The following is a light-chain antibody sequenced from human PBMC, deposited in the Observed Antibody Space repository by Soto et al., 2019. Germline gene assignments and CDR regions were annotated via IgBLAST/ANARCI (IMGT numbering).Light chain of an antibody. CDR1: QYVNNNY. Sequence: EILLTQSPATLSLSPGDRATLSCRASQYVNNNYLAWYQQTPGLAPRLLILDASTRAAGIPDRFSGSGSGTDFTLTISRLEXEDXAVYXXQQYATSPRTFGQGTKVEIK. J-gene: IGKJ1*01. CDR2: DAS. V-gene: IGKV3D-20*01. CDR3: QQYATSPRT.